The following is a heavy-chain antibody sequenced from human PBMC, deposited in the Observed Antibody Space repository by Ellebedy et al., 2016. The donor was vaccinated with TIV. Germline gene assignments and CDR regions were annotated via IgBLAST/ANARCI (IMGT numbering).Heavy chain of an antibody. Sequence: GESLKISCTASGFMFKNFSLNWVRHAPGKGLEWVASISGSLQSINYAESVRGRFTISRDNARNCLSLQMDSLRAEDTAVYYCARSAAVTPACMDVWGQGTTVTVSS. CDR2: ISGSLQSI. J-gene: IGHJ6*02. CDR1: GFMFKNFS. V-gene: IGHV3-21*04. CDR3: ARSAAVTPACMDV. D-gene: IGHD6-25*01.